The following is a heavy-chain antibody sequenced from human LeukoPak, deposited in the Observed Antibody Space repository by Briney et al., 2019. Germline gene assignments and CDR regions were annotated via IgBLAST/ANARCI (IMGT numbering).Heavy chain of an antibody. D-gene: IGHD3-22*01. CDR1: GGSISIYY. V-gene: IGHV4-59*06. Sequence: SETLSLTCTVSGGSISIYYWSWIRQHPGKGLEWIGYIYYSGSTYYNPSLKSRVTISVDTSKKQISLKLSSVTAADTAVYYCARGGGGRYYDSSGYSSFDYWGQGTLVTVSS. J-gene: IGHJ4*02. CDR3: ARGGGGRYYDSSGYSSFDY. CDR2: IYYSGST.